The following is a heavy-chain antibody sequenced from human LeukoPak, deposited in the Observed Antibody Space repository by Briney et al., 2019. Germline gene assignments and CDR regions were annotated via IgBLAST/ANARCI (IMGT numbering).Heavy chain of an antibody. J-gene: IGHJ6*02. CDR2: ITSSSTNI. V-gene: IGHV3-21*01. Sequence: GGSLRLSCAASGFTFSAYSMNWVRQAPGKGLEWVSSITSSSTNIKYADSVKGRFTISRDNAENSLYLQMNSLRAEDTAVYYCAIPPLSGTGSSRPLAGMDVWGQGTTVTVSS. CDR1: GFTFSAYS. CDR3: AIPPLSGTGSSRPLAGMDV. D-gene: IGHD3-10*01.